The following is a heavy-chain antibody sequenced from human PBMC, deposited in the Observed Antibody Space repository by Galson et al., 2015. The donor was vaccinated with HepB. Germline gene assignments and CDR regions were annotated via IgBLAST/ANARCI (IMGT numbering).Heavy chain of an antibody. CDR2: ISSSSYI. CDR1: GFTFSSYS. D-gene: IGHD2-2*01. V-gene: IGHV3-21*01. CDR3: ARDSKLGYCSSTSCSSFDY. Sequence: SLRLSCAASGFTFSSYSMNWVRQAPGKGLEWVSSISSSSYIYYADSVKGRFTISRDNAKNSLYLQMNSLRAEDTAVYYCARDSKLGYCSSTSCSSFDYWGQGTLVTVSS. J-gene: IGHJ4*02.